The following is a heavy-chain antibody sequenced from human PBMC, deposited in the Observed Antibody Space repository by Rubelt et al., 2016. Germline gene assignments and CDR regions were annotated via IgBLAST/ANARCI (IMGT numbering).Heavy chain of an antibody. CDR1: GFTFDDYT. V-gene: IGHV3-43*01. J-gene: IGHJ4*02. D-gene: IGHD1-26*01. CDR2: ISWDGGST. Sequence: EVQLVESGGVVVQPGGSLRLSCAASGFTFDDYTMHWVRQAPGKGLEWVSLISWDGGSTYYADSVKGRFTISRDNSKNTLYLQMNSLRAEDTAVYYCAREGDIVGATTAFDYWGQGTLVTVSS. CDR3: AREGDIVGATTAFDY.